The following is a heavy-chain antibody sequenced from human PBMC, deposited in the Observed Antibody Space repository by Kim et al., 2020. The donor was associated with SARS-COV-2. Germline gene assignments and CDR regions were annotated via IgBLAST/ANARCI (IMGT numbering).Heavy chain of an antibody. CDR3: ARDSSGNWFDP. J-gene: IGHJ5*02. Sequence: TNYAQKFQGRVTMTRDTSISTAYMELSRLRSDDTAVYYCARDSSGNWFDPWGQGTLVTVSS. D-gene: IGHD6-19*01. V-gene: IGHV1-2*02. CDR2: T.